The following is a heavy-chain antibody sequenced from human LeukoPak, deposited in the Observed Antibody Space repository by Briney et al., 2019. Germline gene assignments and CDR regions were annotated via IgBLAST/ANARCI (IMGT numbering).Heavy chain of an antibody. CDR3: ARDLEDIVVVVAATPYYYYGIDV. D-gene: IGHD2-15*01. Sequence: ASVKVSCKASGYTFTSYYMHWVRQAPGQGLEWMGIINPSGGSTSYAQKFQGRVAMTRDTSTSTVYMELSSLRSEDTAVYYCARDLEDIVVVVAATPYYYYGIDVWGQGTTVTVSS. CDR2: INPSGGST. J-gene: IGHJ6*02. V-gene: IGHV1-46*01. CDR1: GYTFTSYY.